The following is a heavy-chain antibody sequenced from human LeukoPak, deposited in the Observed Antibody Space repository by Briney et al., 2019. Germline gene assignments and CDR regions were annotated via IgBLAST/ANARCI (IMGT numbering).Heavy chain of an antibody. J-gene: IGHJ4*02. CDR2: ISYSGST. CDR1: GGSISSGGYY. Sequence: PSQTLSLTCTVSGGSISSGGYYWSWIRQHPGKGLEWIGYISYSGSTYYNPSLKSRVTISVDTSKNQFSLKLSSVTAADTAVYYGARAPLLGVSFDYWGQGTLVTVSS. V-gene: IGHV4-31*03. CDR3: ARAPLLGVSFDY.